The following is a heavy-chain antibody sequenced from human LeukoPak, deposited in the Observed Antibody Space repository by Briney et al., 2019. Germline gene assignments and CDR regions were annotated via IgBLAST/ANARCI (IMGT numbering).Heavy chain of an antibody. D-gene: IGHD3-10*01. CDR2: IRSSSTTI. J-gene: IGHJ4*02. V-gene: IGHV3-48*01. Sequence: GGSLRLSCEASGFTFSNYSMNWVRQAPGKGLEWVSYIRSSSTTIYYADSVKGRFTISRDNSKNTMYLLMNSLRIEDTAVYYCARSLTKVRGYDYWGQGTLVTVSS. CDR3: ARSLTKVRGYDY. CDR1: GFTFSNYS.